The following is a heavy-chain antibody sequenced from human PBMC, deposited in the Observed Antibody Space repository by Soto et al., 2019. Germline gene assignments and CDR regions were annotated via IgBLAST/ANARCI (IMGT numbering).Heavy chain of an antibody. Sequence: GGSLRLSCAASGFTFSSYAMSWVRQAPGKGLEWVSAISGSGGSTYYADSVKGRFTISRDNSKNTLYLQMNSLRAEDTAVYYCAKDGITIFGVVITQPYYFDYWAQGTLVTVSS. D-gene: IGHD3-3*01. V-gene: IGHV3-23*01. CDR3: AKDGITIFGVVITQPYYFDY. J-gene: IGHJ4*02. CDR1: GFTFSSYA. CDR2: ISGSGGST.